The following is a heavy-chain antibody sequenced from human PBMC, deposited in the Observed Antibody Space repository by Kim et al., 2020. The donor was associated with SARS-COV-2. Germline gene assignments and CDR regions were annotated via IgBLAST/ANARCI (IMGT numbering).Heavy chain of an antibody. CDR3: ARDRGEWLGPDY. V-gene: IGHV4-31*02. Sequence: YYNPSLKSRVTISVDTSKNVVSLKLSSVTAADTAVYYCARDRGEWLGPDYWGQGTLVTVSS. J-gene: IGHJ4*02. D-gene: IGHD6-19*01.